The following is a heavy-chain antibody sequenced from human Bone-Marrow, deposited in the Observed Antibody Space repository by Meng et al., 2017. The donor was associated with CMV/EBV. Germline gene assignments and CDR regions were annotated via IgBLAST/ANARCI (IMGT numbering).Heavy chain of an antibody. Sequence: SVKVSCKASGGTFSSYAISWVRQAPGQGLEWMGGIIPIFGTANYAQKFQGRVTITTDESTSTAYTELSSLRSEDTAVYYCARGGEMATLSGFDYWGQGTLVTVSS. J-gene: IGHJ4*02. CDR3: ARGGEMATLSGFDY. D-gene: IGHD5-24*01. CDR1: GGTFSSYA. CDR2: IIPIFGTA. V-gene: IGHV1-69*05.